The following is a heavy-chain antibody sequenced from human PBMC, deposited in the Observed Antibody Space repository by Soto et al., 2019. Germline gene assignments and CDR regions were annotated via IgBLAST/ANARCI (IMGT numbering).Heavy chain of an antibody. CDR3: TPLALKDSSGWYEFTD. CDR1: GFTFSNVW. Sequence: EVQLVESGGGLVKPVGYLSLSCAASGFTFSNVWMNWVRQAPGKGLEWVGRIKSKTDGGTTDYAAPVKGRFTISRDDSKNTMYLQMNSLKTEETALYYCTPLALKDSSGWYEFTDWGQGTLVTVSS. D-gene: IGHD6-19*01. CDR2: IKSKTDGGTT. J-gene: IGHJ4*02. V-gene: IGHV3-15*07.